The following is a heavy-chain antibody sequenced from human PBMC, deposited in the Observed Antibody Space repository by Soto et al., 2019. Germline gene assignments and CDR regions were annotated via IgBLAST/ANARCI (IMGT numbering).Heavy chain of an antibody. D-gene: IGHD6-6*01. CDR2: IIPIFGTA. V-gene: IGHV1-69*13. CDR3: ARGFAYSSSSTYYFDY. J-gene: IGHJ4*02. Sequence: SVKVSCKASGGTFSSYAISWVRQAPGQGLEWMGGIIPIFGTANYAQKFQGRVTITADESTSTAYMELSSLRSEDTAVYYCARGFAYSSSSTYYFDYWGQGTLVTVSS. CDR1: GGTFSSYA.